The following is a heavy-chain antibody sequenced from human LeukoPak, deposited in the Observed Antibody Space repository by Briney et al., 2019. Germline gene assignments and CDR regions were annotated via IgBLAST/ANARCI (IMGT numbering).Heavy chain of an antibody. D-gene: IGHD6-13*01. CDR3: ARGPLAAAGRAQYYYYYYMDV. CDR1: GYTFTSYG. Sequence: GASVKVSCKASGYTFTSYGISWVRQAPGQGLEWMGWMNPNSGNTGYAQKFQGRVTITRNTSISTAYMELSSLRSEDTAVYYCARGPLAAAGRAQYYYYYYMDVWGKGTTVTVSS. V-gene: IGHV1-8*03. CDR2: MNPNSGNT. J-gene: IGHJ6*03.